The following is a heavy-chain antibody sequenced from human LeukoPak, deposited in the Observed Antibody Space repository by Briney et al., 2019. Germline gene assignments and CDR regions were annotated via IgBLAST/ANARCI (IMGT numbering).Heavy chain of an antibody. CDR3: AKVAGDSCSSTSCHSGAFDI. Sequence: GGSLRLSCAASGFTFSSYAMTWVRQAPGKGLEWVSAISGSGDSTYYADSVKGRFTISRDNSKNTLYLQMNSLRAEDTAVYYCAKVAGDSCSSTSCHSGAFDIWGQGTMVTVSS. CDR1: GFTFSSYA. V-gene: IGHV3-23*01. J-gene: IGHJ3*02. D-gene: IGHD2-2*01. CDR2: ISGSGDST.